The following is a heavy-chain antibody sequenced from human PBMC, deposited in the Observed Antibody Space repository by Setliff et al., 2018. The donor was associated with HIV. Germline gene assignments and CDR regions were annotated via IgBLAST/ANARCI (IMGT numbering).Heavy chain of an antibody. J-gene: IGHJ3*02. V-gene: IGHV3-21*01. CDR3: ASGREQGLRHAFDI. D-gene: IGHD4-17*01. Sequence: PGESLKISCAASGFSFSSYSMNWVRQAPGKGLEWVSSISSGTRYIHYADSVKGRFTISRDNVKNALYLQMNSLRAEDTAVYYCASGREQGLRHAFDIWGQGAMVTVSS. CDR2: ISSGTRYI. CDR1: GFSFSSYS.